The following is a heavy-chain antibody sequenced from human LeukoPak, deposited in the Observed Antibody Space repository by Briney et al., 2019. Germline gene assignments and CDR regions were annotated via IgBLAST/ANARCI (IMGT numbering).Heavy chain of an antibody. J-gene: IGHJ4*02. CDR2: MNPNSGNT. CDR3: ARSPVYYDSSGSIH. CDR1: GYTFTSYD. Sequence: ASVKVSCKASGYTFTSYDINWVRQATGQGLEWMGWMNPNSGNTGYAQKFQGRVTITRNTSISTAYMELSSVTAADTAVYYCARSPVYYDSSGSIHWGQGTLVTVSS. D-gene: IGHD3-22*01. V-gene: IGHV1-8*03.